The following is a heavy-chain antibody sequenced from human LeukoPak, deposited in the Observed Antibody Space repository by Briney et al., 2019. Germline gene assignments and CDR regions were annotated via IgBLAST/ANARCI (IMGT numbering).Heavy chain of an antibody. CDR2: IIPIFGTA. CDR3: ARDLMVRGVISI. Sequence: SVKVSCKASGGTFSSYAISWVRQAPGQGLEWMGGIIPIFGTANYAQKFQGRVTITADESTSTAYMELSSLRSEDTAVYYCARDLMVRGVISIWGQGTLVTVSS. J-gene: IGHJ4*02. CDR1: GGTFSSYA. V-gene: IGHV1-69*13. D-gene: IGHD3-10*01.